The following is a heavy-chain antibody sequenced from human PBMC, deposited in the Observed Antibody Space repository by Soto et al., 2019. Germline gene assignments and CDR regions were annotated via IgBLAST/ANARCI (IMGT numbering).Heavy chain of an antibody. V-gene: IGHV1-69*02. CDR2: IIPILGIA. CDR1: GGTFSSYT. D-gene: IGHD2-15*01. J-gene: IGHJ4*02. CDR3: ARYRGLGN. Sequence: QVQLVQSGAEVKKPGSSVKVSCKASGGTFSSYTISWVRQAPGQGLEWMGRIIPILGIANYAQKFQGRLTITADKSTGAAYMDLGSLRSEGTTVYYGARYRGLGNWGQGTLVTVS.